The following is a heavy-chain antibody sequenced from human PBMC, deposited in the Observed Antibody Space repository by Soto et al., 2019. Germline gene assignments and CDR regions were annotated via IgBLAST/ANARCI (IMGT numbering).Heavy chain of an antibody. Sequence: SETLSLTCTVSGVSISSGGYYWSWNRQHPGQGLELIGYIYYDESTYYVQARKSRATISGDTSKNQFSLKLSSVTAADTAVYYCARGGYYYENSGQNAYDYWGQGILVTVSS. V-gene: IGHV4-31*03. CDR2: IYYDEST. CDR1: GVSISSGGYY. J-gene: IGHJ4*01. CDR3: ARGGYYYENSGQNAYDY. D-gene: IGHD3-22*01.